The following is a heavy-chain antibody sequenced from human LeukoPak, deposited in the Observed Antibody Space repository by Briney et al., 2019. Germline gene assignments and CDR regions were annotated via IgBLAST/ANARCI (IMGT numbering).Heavy chain of an antibody. Sequence: PGGSLRLSCAASGFTFSSYAMSWVRQAPGKGLEWVSAISGSGGSTYYADSVKGRFTISRDNSKNTLYLQMNSLRADDTAVYYCAKSVGELLFSGAFDVWGQGTMVTVSS. CDR2: ISGSGGST. CDR1: GFTFSSYA. D-gene: IGHD3-10*01. J-gene: IGHJ3*01. CDR3: AKSVGELLFSGAFDV. V-gene: IGHV3-23*01.